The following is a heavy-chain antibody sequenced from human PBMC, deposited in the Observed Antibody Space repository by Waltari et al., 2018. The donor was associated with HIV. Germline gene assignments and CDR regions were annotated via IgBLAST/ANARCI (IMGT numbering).Heavy chain of an antibody. D-gene: IGHD5-12*01. V-gene: IGHV1-46*01. J-gene: IGHJ4*02. CDR2: INPSGGST. Sequence: QVQLVQSGAEVKKPGASVKVSCTASGFTFPSYYMHWVRQAPAQGLGWMGIINPSGGSTSYAQKFQGRVTMTRDTSTSTVYMELSSLRSEDTAVYYCARGAVDIVATISHYFDYWGQGTLVTVSS. CDR1: GFTFPSYY. CDR3: ARGAVDIVATISHYFDY.